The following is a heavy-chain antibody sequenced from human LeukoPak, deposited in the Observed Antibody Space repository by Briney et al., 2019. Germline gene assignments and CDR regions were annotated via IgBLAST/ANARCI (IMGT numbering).Heavy chain of an antibody. CDR2: IYYSGST. Sequence: SETLSLTCTVSGYSISSGYYWGWIRQPPGKGLEWIGSIYYSGSTYYNPSLKSRVTISVDTSKNQFSLKLSSVTAADTAVFYCARFSSLAAVGTDYWGQGTLVTVSS. CDR3: ARFSSLAAVGTDY. CDR1: GYSISSGYY. V-gene: IGHV4-38-2*02. J-gene: IGHJ4*02. D-gene: IGHD6-13*01.